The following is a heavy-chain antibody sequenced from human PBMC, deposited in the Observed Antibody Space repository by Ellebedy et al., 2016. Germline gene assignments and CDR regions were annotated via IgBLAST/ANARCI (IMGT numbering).Heavy chain of an antibody. J-gene: IGHJ4*02. CDR2: IYPGDSET. Sequence: GESLKISCNGSGYRFDNSWIGWVRQMPGKGLEWMGIIYPGDSETRYSPSFQGRVTFSAATSINTAYLPWISLKASDSAMHYCARLREHYEGPCDYWGQGTLVTVSS. CDR3: ARLREHYEGPCDY. V-gene: IGHV5-51*01. CDR1: GYRFDNSW. D-gene: IGHD3-3*01.